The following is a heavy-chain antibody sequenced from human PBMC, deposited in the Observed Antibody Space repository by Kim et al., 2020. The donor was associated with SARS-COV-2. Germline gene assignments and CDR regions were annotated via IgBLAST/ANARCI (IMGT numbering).Heavy chain of an antibody. J-gene: IGHJ2*01. CDR3: AKDGAAAGTGWYFDL. D-gene: IGHD6-13*01. CDR1: GFTFDDYA. Sequence: GGSLRLSCAASGFTFDDYAMHWVRQAPGKGLEWVSGISWNSGSIGYADSVKGRFTISRDNAKNSLYLQMNSLRAEDTALYYCAKDGAAAGTGWYFDLWGR. V-gene: IGHV3-9*01. CDR2: ISWNSGSI.